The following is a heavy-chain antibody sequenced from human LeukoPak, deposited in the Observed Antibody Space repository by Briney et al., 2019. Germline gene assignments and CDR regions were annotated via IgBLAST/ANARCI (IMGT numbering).Heavy chain of an antibody. CDR1: GFTVSSNY. Sequence: GGSLSLSCAASGFTVSSNYMSWVRQAPGKGLEWVSVIYSGGSTYYADSVKGRFTISRDNSKNTLYLQMNSLRAEDTAVYYCARVYSSGWYHDAFDIWGQGTMVTVSS. CDR2: IYSGGST. J-gene: IGHJ3*02. CDR3: ARVYSSGWYHDAFDI. D-gene: IGHD6-19*01. V-gene: IGHV3-53*01.